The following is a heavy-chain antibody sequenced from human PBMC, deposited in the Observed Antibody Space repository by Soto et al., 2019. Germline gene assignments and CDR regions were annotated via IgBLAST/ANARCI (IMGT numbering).Heavy chain of an antibody. V-gene: IGHV3-21*01. CDR3: ARDHRPGNDFWSAYMDV. Sequence: GGSLRLSCAASGFTFSSYSMNWVRQAPGKGLEWVSPISSSSSYIYYADSVKGRFTISRDNAKNSLYLQMNSLRAEDTAVYYCARDHRPGNDFWSAYMDVWGKGTMVTVSS. CDR2: ISSSSSYI. D-gene: IGHD3-3*01. CDR1: GFTFSSYS. J-gene: IGHJ6*03.